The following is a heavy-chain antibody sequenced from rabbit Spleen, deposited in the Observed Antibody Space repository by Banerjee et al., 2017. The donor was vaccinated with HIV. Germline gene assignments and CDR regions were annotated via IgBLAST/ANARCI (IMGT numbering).Heavy chain of an antibody. D-gene: IGHD1-1*01. Sequence: QSLEESGGDLVKPGASLTLTCTASGFSFSSSNNMCWVRQAPGKGLEWGACIYIGASDTTWYASWAKGRFTTSKTSSTTVTLQMTSLTAADTATYFCARGYVTSGGSRLDLWGPGTLVTVS. V-gene: IGHV1S40*01. CDR3: ARGYVTSGGSRLDL. J-gene: IGHJ3*01. CDR1: GFSFSSSNN. CDR2: IYIGASDTT.